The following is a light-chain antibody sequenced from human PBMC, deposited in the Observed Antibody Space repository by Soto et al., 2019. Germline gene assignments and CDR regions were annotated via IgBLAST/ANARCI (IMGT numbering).Light chain of an antibody. V-gene: IGKV1-5*01. CDR3: VQHDTDTLT. Sequence: IQMTQSPSTLSASVADRVTITCRASQNINTWLAWYQQRPGKAPKRLIYGASTLQSGVPSRFRGSGAASVCTRAITSLQPEDVKTDYCVQHDTDTLTFRGGTKVDI. CDR2: GAS. J-gene: IGKJ4*01. CDR1: QNINTW.